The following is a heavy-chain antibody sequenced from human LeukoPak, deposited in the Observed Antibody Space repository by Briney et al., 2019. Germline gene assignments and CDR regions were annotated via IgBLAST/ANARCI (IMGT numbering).Heavy chain of an antibody. CDR2: ISSSSSYI. V-gene: IGHV3-21*01. Sequence: GGSLRLSCAASGFTFSSYSMNWVRQAPGKGLEWVSSISSSSSYIYYADSVMGRFTISRDNAKNSLYLQMNSLRAEDTAVYYCARDKVAATTEYYYYGMDVWGKGTTVTVSS. J-gene: IGHJ6*04. D-gene: IGHD2-15*01. CDR1: GFTFSSYS. CDR3: ARDKVAATTEYYYYGMDV.